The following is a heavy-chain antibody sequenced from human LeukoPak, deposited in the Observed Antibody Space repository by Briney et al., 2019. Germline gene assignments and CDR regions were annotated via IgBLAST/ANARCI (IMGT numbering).Heavy chain of an antibody. J-gene: IGHJ6*02. CDR3: ARETRMGAPRRHPGYGMDV. CDR1: GGSISSGGYY. D-gene: IGHD2-8*01. V-gene: IGHV4-31*03. CDR2: IYYSGST. Sequence: PSETLSLTCTVSGGSISSGGYYWSWIRQHPGKGLEWIGYIYYSGSTYYNPSLKSRVTISVDTSKNQFSLKLSSVTAADTAVYYCARETRMGAPRRHPGYGMDVWGQGTTVTVSS.